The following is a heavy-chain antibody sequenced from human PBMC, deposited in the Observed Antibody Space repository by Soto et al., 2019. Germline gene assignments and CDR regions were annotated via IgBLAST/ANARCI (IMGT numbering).Heavy chain of an antibody. V-gene: IGHV3-23*01. Sequence: GGSLRLSCAASGFTFSSYAMSWVRQAPGKGLEWVSAISGSGGSTYYADSVKGRFTISRDNSKNTLYLQMNSLRAEDTAVYYCANLPGVPDYDFWSGYYTVDYWGQGTLVTVSS. CDR2: ISGSGGST. D-gene: IGHD3-3*01. J-gene: IGHJ4*02. CDR1: GFTFSSYA. CDR3: ANLPGVPDYDFWSGYYTVDY.